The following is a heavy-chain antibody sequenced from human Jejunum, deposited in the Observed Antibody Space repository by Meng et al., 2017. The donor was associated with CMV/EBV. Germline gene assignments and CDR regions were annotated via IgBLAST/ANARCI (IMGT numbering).Heavy chain of an antibody. Sequence: KGFGYRFNNYWIGWVRQMPGKGLEWMGIIYPEDSDTRYSPSFQGQVTFSADKSISTAYLEWSSLKASDTAMYFCARDSGITETAPDFWGQGTLVTVSS. CDR2: IYPEDSDT. J-gene: IGHJ4*02. CDR3: ARDSGITETAPDF. CDR1: GYRFNNYW. D-gene: IGHD6-13*01. V-gene: IGHV5-51*01.